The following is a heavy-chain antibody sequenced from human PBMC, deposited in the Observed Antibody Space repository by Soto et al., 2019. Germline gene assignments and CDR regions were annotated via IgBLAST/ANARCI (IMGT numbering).Heavy chain of an antibody. Sequence: PSETLSLTCAVYGESFSGYYWSWIRQPPGKGLEWIGEINHSGSTNYNPSLKSRVTISVDTSKNQFSLKLSSVTAADTAVYYCARGRGGYYYDSSGYYDDAFDIWG. CDR2: INHSGST. J-gene: IGHJ3*02. CDR3: ARGRGGYYYDSSGYYDDAFDI. CDR1: GESFSGYY. V-gene: IGHV4-34*01. D-gene: IGHD3-22*01.